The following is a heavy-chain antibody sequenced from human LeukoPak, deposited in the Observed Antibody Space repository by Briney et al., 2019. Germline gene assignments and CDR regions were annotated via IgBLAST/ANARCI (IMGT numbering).Heavy chain of an antibody. Sequence: GGSLRLSCAASGFTFSNAWMSWVRQAPGKGLEWVGRIKSKTDGGTTDYAAPVKGRFTISRDDSKNTLYLQMNSLKTEDTAVYYCTTDLYYYDSSGYYSTGDYWGQGTLVTVSS. CDR2: IKSKTDGGTT. D-gene: IGHD3-22*01. CDR1: GFTFSNAW. V-gene: IGHV3-15*01. CDR3: TTDLYYYDSSGYYSTGDY. J-gene: IGHJ4*02.